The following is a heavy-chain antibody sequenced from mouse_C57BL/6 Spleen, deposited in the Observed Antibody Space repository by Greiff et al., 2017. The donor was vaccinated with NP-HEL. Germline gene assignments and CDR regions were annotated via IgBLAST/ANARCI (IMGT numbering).Heavy chain of an antibody. CDR2: IDPETGGT. Sequence: VQLQQSGAELVRPGASVTLSCKASGYTFTDYEMHWVKQTPVHGLEWIGAIDPETGGTAYNQKFKGKAILTADKSSSTAYMELRSLTSEDSAVYYWTRERDTTEGYYFDYWGQGTTLTVSS. J-gene: IGHJ2*01. V-gene: IGHV1-15*01. CDR1: GYTFTDYE. D-gene: IGHD1-1*01. CDR3: TRERDTTEGYYFDY.